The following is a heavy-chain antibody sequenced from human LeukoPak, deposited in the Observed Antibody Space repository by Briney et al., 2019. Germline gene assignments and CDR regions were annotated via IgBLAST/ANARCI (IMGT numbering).Heavy chain of an antibody. CDR2: INPNSGGT. Sequence: GASVKVSCKASGYTFTGYYIHWVRQAPGQGLEWMGWINPNSGGTNYAQKFQGRVTMTRDTSISTAYMELSRLRSDDTAVYYCAGGDVDTTMVDAFDIWGQGTMVTVSS. D-gene: IGHD5-18*01. J-gene: IGHJ3*02. CDR1: GYTFTGYY. V-gene: IGHV1-2*02. CDR3: AGGDVDTTMVDAFDI.